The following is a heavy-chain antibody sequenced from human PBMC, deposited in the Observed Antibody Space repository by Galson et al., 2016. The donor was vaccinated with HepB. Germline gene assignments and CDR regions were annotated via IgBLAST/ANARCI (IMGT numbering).Heavy chain of an antibody. CDR1: GFSFTTYA. CDR3: AKNRGIAVVGGVYFFDY. V-gene: IGHV3-23*01. Sequence: SLRLSCAASGFSFTTYAMSWVRQAPEKGLEWVSTLSSGGINTYYADSVKGRFTISRDISKTTLYLQMNSLRAEDTAVYYCAKNRGIAVVGGVYFFDYWGQGTLVTVSS. CDR2: LSSGGINT. J-gene: IGHJ4*02. D-gene: IGHD6-19*01.